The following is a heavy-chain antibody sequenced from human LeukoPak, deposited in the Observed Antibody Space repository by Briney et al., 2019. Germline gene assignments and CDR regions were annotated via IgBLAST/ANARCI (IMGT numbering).Heavy chain of an antibody. CDR2: ISASGGNS. Sequence: PGGSLRLSCAASGFTFNNYAMSWVRQAPGKGLEWVAGISASGGNSYYPDSVKGRFAISRGSSKNTLYLEMNSLKVEDTAIYYCAKDDSRALDHFDYWGQGTMVTVSS. CDR3: AKDDSRALDHFDY. J-gene: IGHJ4*02. CDR1: GFTFNNYA. D-gene: IGHD3-22*01. V-gene: IGHV3-23*01.